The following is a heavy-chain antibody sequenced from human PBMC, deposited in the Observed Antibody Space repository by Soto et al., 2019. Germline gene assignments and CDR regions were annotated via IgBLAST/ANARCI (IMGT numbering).Heavy chain of an antibody. Sequence: QITLKESGPTLVKPTQTLTLTCIFSGFSFTADGVGVGWIRQPPGKALEWLALIYWDDDARYRASLKSRLTIPKXPXKXXVVLTMTNMDPVDTATYYCAHAFGGTSWPNDAFDVWGQGTVVTVSS. CDR3: AHAFGGTSWPNDAFDV. V-gene: IGHV2-5*02. D-gene: IGHD3-16*01. CDR1: GFSFTADGVG. CDR2: IYWDDDA. J-gene: IGHJ3*01.